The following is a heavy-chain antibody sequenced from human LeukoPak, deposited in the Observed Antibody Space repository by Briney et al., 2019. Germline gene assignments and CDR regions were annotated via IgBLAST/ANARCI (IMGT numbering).Heavy chain of an antibody. Sequence: KASETLSLTCAVYGGSFSGYYWSWIRQPPGKGLEWIGEINHSGSTDYNPSLKSRVTISVDTSKNQFSLKLSSVTAADTAVYYCAGGGLVRGVTHWFDPWGQGTLVTVSS. CDR2: INHSGST. CDR3: AGGGLVRGVTHWFDP. J-gene: IGHJ5*02. D-gene: IGHD3-10*01. V-gene: IGHV4-34*01. CDR1: GGSFSGYY.